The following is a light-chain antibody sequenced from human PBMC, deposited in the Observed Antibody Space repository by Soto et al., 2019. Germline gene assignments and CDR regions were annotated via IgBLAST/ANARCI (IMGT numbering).Light chain of an antibody. CDR2: DAS. V-gene: IGKV1-33*01. CDR1: QDISIY. CDR3: QQYDDLPHT. J-gene: IGKJ2*01. Sequence: DTQMTQSPPSLSASVGDRVTITCQASQDISIYLNWYQQKPGKAPKLLIYDASNLQTGVPSRFSGSGSGTDFTFTISSLQPEDIATYYCQQYDDLPHTFGQGTKLEIK.